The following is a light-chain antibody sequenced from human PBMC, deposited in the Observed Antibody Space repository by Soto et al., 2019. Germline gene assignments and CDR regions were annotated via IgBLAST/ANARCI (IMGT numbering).Light chain of an antibody. CDR1: QSISSY. Sequence: DIQMTQSPSSLSASVGDRFTITCRASQSISSYLNWYQQKPGKAPKLLIYAASSLQSGVPSRFSGSGSGTVFTLTISSLQPEDFTTYYCHQSYGTPPTFGQGTKVDIK. CDR2: AAS. V-gene: IGKV1-39*01. J-gene: IGKJ1*01. CDR3: HQSYGTPPT.